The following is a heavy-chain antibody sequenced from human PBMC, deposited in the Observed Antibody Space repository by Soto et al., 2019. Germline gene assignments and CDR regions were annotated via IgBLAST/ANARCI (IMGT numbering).Heavy chain of an antibody. J-gene: IGHJ6*03. CDR3: AKDSGYDFSMGKYYYYYMDV. Sequence: GGSLRLSCAASGFTFSSYAMSWVRQAPGKGLEWVSAISGSGGSTYYAESVKGRFTNSRDNSKNTLYLQMNSLRAEDTAVYYCAKDSGYDFSMGKYYYYYMDVWGKGTTVTVSS. CDR1: GFTFSSYA. V-gene: IGHV3-23*01. CDR2: ISGSGGST. D-gene: IGHD5-12*01.